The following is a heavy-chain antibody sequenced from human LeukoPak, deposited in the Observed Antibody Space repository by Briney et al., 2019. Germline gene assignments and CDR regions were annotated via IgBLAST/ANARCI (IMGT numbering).Heavy chain of an antibody. CDR3: ARGPDCSSTSCDNNWFGP. Sequence: SETLSLTCTVSGGSISSYYGSWIRQPPGKGLEWIGYIYYSGSTNYNPSLKSRVTISVDTSKNQFSLKLSSVTAADTAVYYCARGPDCSSTSCDNNWFGPWGQGTLVTVSS. V-gene: IGHV4-59*12. CDR2: IYYSGST. CDR1: GGSISSYY. J-gene: IGHJ5*02. D-gene: IGHD2-2*02.